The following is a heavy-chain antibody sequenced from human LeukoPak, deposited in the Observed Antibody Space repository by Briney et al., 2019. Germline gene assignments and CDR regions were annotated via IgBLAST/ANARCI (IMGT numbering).Heavy chain of an antibody. J-gene: IGHJ4*02. D-gene: IGHD6-19*01. V-gene: IGHV3-49*03. CDR1: GFTFADFA. CDR2: IRSKIYGGAP. CDR3: ARGSGRNVMVDW. Sequence: PGGSLRLSCSASGFTFADFAMSWFRQSPGQGLEWVGFIRSKIYGGAPEHVASVAARFTISRDDSNSIAYLQMNSLQAEDTAVYYCARGSGRNVMVDWWDQGTLVTVSS.